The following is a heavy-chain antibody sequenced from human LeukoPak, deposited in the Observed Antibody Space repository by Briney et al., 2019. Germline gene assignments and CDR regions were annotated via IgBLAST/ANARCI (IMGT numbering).Heavy chain of an antibody. CDR3: TRGAGWLIDF. CDR1: GYSISSGYY. J-gene: IGHJ4*02. CDR2: IYHSGST. Sequence: SETLSLTCTVSGYSISSGYYWGWIRPPPGKGLEWFGRIYHSGSTYYNPSLKSRVAISADTSKNQVSLKLNCVTTADTAVYYCTRGAGWLIDFWGQGILVTVSS. D-gene: IGHD3-16*01. V-gene: IGHV4-38-2*02.